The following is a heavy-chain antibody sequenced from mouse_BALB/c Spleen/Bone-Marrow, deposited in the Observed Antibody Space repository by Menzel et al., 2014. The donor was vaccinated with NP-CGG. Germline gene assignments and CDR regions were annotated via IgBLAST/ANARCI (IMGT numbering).Heavy chain of an antibody. Sequence: VQLQQSGPELMKPGASVKISCKASGYSFTNYYIHWVKQNHGKSLEWIGYIDPFNGVTIYNQKFKGKATLTADKSSSTAYMHLSSLTSEDSAVYYCARRVITTAPGFAYWGQGTLPTVSA. CDR3: ARRVITTAPGFAY. CDR1: GYSFTNYY. V-gene: IGHV1S135*01. CDR2: IDPFNGVT. J-gene: IGHJ3*01. D-gene: IGHD2-4*01.